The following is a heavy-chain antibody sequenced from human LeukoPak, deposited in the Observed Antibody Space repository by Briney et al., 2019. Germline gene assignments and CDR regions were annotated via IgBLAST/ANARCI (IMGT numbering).Heavy chain of an antibody. V-gene: IGHV1-2*02. CDR3: ASGYYYDSSGYGQLDY. CDR2: INPNSGGT. J-gene: IGHJ4*02. D-gene: IGHD3-22*01. Sequence: ASVKVSCKASGYTFTGYYMHWVRQAPGQGLEWMGWINPNSGGTNYAQKFQGRVTMTRDMSISTAYMELSRLRSDDTAVYYCASGYYYDSSGYGQLDYWGQGTLVTVSS. CDR1: GYTFTGYY.